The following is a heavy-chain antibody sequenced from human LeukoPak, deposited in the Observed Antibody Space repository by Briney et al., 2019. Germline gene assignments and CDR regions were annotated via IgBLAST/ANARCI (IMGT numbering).Heavy chain of an antibody. Sequence: SETLSLTCAVYGGSFSGYYWSWIRQPPGKGLEWIGEINHSGSTNYNPSLKSRVTISEDTSKNQFSLKLSSVTAADTAVYYCARGLTWHYYDPYGMDVWGQGTTVTVSS. CDR1: GGSFSGYY. D-gene: IGHD3-22*01. V-gene: IGHV4-34*01. CDR2: INHSGST. CDR3: ARGLTWHYYDPYGMDV. J-gene: IGHJ6*02.